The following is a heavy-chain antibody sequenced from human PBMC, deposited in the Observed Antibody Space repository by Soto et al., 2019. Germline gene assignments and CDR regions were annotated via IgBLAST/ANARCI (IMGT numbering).Heavy chain of an antibody. V-gene: IGHV4-39*01. CDR2: IYYNGST. CDR1: GGSISSSNYY. Sequence: QLQLQESGPGLVKPSETLSLTCTVSGGSISSSNYYWGWIRQPPGKGLEWIGSIYYNGSTYYNPSLKSRVTISVDTSKNQFSLKLSSVTAADTAVYCCARHYGDYYYYYGMDVWGQGTTVTFSS. J-gene: IGHJ6*02. CDR3: ARHYGDYYYYYGMDV. D-gene: IGHD4-17*01.